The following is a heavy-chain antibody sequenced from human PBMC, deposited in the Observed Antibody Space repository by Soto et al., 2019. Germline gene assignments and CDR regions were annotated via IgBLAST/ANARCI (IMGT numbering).Heavy chain of an antibody. CDR1: GFTFSNYA. CDR3: ASRNSGSYFDY. D-gene: IGHD6-19*01. J-gene: IGHJ4*02. Sequence: EVQLLESGGGLVQPGGSLRLSCAASGFTFSNYAMNWVRQAPGKGLEWVSVISGSGGSTYYADSVKGRFTISRDNSKNTQYLQRNSLRAEDTAVYYCASRNSGSYFDYWGQGTLVTVSS. CDR2: ISGSGGST. V-gene: IGHV3-23*01.